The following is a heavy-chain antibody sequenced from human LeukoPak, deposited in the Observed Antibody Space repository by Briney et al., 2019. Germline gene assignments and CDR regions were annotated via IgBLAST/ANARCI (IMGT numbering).Heavy chain of an antibody. J-gene: IGHJ6*02. V-gene: IGHV3-23*01. D-gene: IGHD2-2*03. CDR2: ISGSGGST. CDR3: AKDPGYCSSTSCYFGYYYYGMDV. Sequence: GGSLRLSCAASGFTPSSYAMSWVRQAPGKGLEWVSAISGSGGSTYYADSVKGRFTIPRDNSKNTLYLQMNSLRAEDTAVYYCAKDPGYCSSTSCYFGYYYYGMDVWGQRTTVTVSS. CDR1: GFTPSSYA.